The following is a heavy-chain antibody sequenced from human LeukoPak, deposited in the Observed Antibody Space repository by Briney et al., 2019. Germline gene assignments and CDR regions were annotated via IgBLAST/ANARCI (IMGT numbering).Heavy chain of an antibody. D-gene: IGHD5-24*01. CDR2: ISSSGVTI. J-gene: IGHJ4*02. CDR1: GFTFSSYE. Sequence: PGGSLRLSCAASGFTFSSYEMNWVRQVPGKGLEWVSYISSSGVTIYYADSVKGRFTISRDNAKNSLYLQMNSLRAEDTAVYYCARAKMATGGGTFDYWGQGTLVTVPS. CDR3: ARAKMATGGGTFDY. V-gene: IGHV3-48*03.